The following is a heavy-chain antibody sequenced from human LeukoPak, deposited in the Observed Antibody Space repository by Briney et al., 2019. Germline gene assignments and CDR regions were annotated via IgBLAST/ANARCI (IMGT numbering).Heavy chain of an antibody. J-gene: IGHJ4*02. V-gene: IGHV4-4*07. D-gene: IGHD2-15*01. CDR2: IDASGNT. CDR1: GGSLSYYY. Sequence: SETLSLTCTVSGGSLSYYYWTWIRQPAGKGLEWIGRIDASGNTKYTPSLRSRVTLSIDTSGQQFSLTLSSVTAADTDVYSCAREGCSGGVCYFDYWGRGTLVTVAS. CDR3: AREGCSGGVCYFDY.